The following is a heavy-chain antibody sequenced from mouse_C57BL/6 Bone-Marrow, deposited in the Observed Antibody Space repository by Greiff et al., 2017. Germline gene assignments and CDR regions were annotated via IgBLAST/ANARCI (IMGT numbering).Heavy chain of an antibody. Sequence: QVQLQQPGAELVKPGASVKLSCKASGYTFTSYWMHWVTQRPGQGLEWIGMIHPNSGSTNYNEKFKSKATLTVDNSSSTAYMQLSSLTSEDSAVYYCSRFTTGYFDYWGQGTTLTVSS. CDR3: SRFTTGYFDY. D-gene: IGHD1-1*01. V-gene: IGHV1-64*01. CDR2: IHPNSGST. J-gene: IGHJ2*01. CDR1: GYTFTSYW.